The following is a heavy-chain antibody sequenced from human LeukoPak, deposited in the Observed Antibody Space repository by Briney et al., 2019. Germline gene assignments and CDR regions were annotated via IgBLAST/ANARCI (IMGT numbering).Heavy chain of an antibody. V-gene: IGHV4-31*03. CDR3: VREGGYCSSTSCSYFDY. CDR2: IYYSGST. J-gene: IGHJ4*02. D-gene: IGHD2-2*01. CDR1: GGSISSGGYY. Sequence: SETLSLTCTVSGGSISSGGYYWSWIRQHPGKGLEWIGYIYYSGSTYYNPSLKSRVTISVGTSKNQFSLKLSSVTAADTAVYYCVREGGYCSSTSCSYFDYWGQGTLVTVSS.